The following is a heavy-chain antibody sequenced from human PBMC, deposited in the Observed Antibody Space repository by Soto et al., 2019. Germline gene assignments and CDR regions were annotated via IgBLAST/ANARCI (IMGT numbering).Heavy chain of an antibody. CDR1: GFTFSSYA. Sequence: GSLRLSCAASGFTFSSYAMSWVRQAPGKGLEWVSAISGSGGSTYYADSVKGRFTISRDNSKNTLYLQMNSLRAEDTAVYYCASTLAYCGGDCHLKWDYGMDVWGQGTTVTVSS. D-gene: IGHD2-21*02. V-gene: IGHV3-23*01. CDR2: ISGSGGST. CDR3: ASTLAYCGGDCHLKWDYGMDV. J-gene: IGHJ6*02.